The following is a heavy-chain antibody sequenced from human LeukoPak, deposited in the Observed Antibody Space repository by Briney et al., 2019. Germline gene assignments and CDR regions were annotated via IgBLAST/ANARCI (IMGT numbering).Heavy chain of an antibody. CDR1: GGTFSSYA. V-gene: IGHV1-69*13. J-gene: IGHJ4*02. D-gene: IGHD6-13*01. Sequence: SVKVSCKASGGTFSSYAISWVRQAPGQGLEWMGGIIPIFGTANYAQKFQGRVTITADESTSTAYMELSSLKSEDTAIYYCARGYSSSRYYFDYWGQGTLVTVSP. CDR3: ARGYSSSRYYFDY. CDR2: IIPIFGTA.